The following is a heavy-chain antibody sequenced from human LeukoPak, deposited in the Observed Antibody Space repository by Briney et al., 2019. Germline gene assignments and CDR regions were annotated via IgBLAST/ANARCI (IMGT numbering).Heavy chain of an antibody. CDR1: GGSISSSSYY. V-gene: IGHV4-39*01. J-gene: IGHJ4*02. CDR3: ARQSLSQVFDY. Sequence: SETLSLTCTVSGGSISSSSYYWGWIRQPPGKGLEWIGSIYYSGSTYYNPSLKSRVTISVDTSKNHFSLKLSSVTAADTAVYYCARQSLSQVFDYWGQGTLVTVSS. D-gene: IGHD2-2*01. CDR2: IYYSGST.